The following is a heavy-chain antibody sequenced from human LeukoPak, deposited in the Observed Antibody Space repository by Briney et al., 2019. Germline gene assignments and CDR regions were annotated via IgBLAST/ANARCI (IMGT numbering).Heavy chain of an antibody. CDR2: ISAYNGNT. Sequence: GASVKVSCKASGYTFTGYYMHWVRQAPGQGLEWMGWISAYNGNTNYAQKLQGRVTMTTDTSTSTAYMELRSLRSDDTAVYYCARDIGPARSGYYYGSLYWGQGTLVTVSS. CDR3: ARDIGPARSGYYYGSLY. V-gene: IGHV1-18*04. J-gene: IGHJ4*02. CDR1: GYTFTGYY. D-gene: IGHD3-22*01.